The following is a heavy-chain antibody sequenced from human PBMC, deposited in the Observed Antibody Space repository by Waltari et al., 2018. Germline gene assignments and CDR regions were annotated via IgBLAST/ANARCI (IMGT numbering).Heavy chain of an antibody. V-gene: IGHV3-30-3*01. CDR2: NSYDGNKE. D-gene: IGHD3-10*01. Sequence: QVHLVESGGGVWGGVVQPGRSLRLSCAASGFIFSSYAMHWVRQAPGKGLEWVAINSYDGNKEFYAESVKGRFTISRDNSKNTVDLQMDSLRPDDTGVYYCARDREWGLLSFGELSYWGQGTLVTVSS. J-gene: IGHJ4*02. CDR3: ARDREWGLLSFGELSY. CDR1: GFIFSSYA.